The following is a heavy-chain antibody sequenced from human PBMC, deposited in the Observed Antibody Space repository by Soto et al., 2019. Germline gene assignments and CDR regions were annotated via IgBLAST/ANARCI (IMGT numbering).Heavy chain of an antibody. V-gene: IGHV3-23*01. CDR2: ITDSGYTA. CDR3: AKNGQWLATPPEA. D-gene: IGHD6-19*01. J-gene: IGHJ4*02. Sequence: EMQLLESGGASVQPGGSLRLSCAASGFSFGTFVMTWFRRAPGGGLEWVASITDSGYTASYAETVEGRFTVSRDNSKNKLHLQMNDLRAEDTATYYCAKNGQWLATPPEAWGQGTLVTVSS. CDR1: GFSFGTFV.